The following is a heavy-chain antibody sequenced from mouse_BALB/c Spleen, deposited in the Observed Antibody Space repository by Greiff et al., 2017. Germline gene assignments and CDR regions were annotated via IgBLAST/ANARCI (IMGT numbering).Heavy chain of an antibody. Sequence: EVHLVESGGGLVQPGGSLKLSCAASGFTFSSYGMSWVRQTPDKRLELVATINSNGGSTYYPDSVKGRFTISRDNAKNTLYLQMSSLKSEDTAMYYCASYGPFDYWGQGTTLTVSS. V-gene: IGHV5-6-3*01. D-gene: IGHD1-1*02. CDR3: ASYGPFDY. CDR2: INSNGGST. J-gene: IGHJ2*01. CDR1: GFTFSSYG.